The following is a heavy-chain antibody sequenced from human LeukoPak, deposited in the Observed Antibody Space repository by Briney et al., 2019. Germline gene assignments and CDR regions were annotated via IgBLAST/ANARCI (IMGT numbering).Heavy chain of an antibody. CDR2: FDPEDGET. CDR3: ATMGSSSSGRWFDP. Sequence: ASVKVSCKVSGYTLTESSMHWVRQAPGKGREWMGGFDPEDGETIYAQKFQGRVTMTEDTSTDTAYMELSSLRSEDTAVYYCATMGSSSSGRWFDPWGQGTLVTVSS. V-gene: IGHV1-24*01. CDR1: GYTLTESS. J-gene: IGHJ5*02. D-gene: IGHD2-2*01.